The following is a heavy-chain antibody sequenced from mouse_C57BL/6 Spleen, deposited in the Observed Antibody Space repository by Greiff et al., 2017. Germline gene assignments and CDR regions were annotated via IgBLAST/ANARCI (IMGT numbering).Heavy chain of an antibody. CDR3: ARRDHYYGSSYFDD. D-gene: IGHD1-1*01. Sequence: QVQLQQSGAELVKPGASVKLSCKASGYTFTSYWMQWVKQRPGQGLEWIGEIDPSDSYTNYNQKFKGKAKLTVDTSSSTAYMQLSSLTSEDSAVYYCARRDHYYGSSYFDDGGQGTTLTVSS. J-gene: IGHJ2*01. CDR1: GYTFTSYW. V-gene: IGHV1-50*01. CDR2: IDPSDSYT.